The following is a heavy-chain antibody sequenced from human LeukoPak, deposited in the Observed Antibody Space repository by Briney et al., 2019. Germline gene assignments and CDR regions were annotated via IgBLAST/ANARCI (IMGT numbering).Heavy chain of an antibody. CDR2: INPSGGST. V-gene: IGHV1-46*01. CDR1: GYSFTSYY. J-gene: IGHJ4*02. CDR3: ARDPVYYYDRSGYYDY. Sequence: GASVKVSCKAFGYSFTSYYIRWVRQAPGQGPEWMGIINPSGGSTNYAQKFQGRVTMTRDTSTSTVYMELSSLRSEDTAVYYCARDPVYYYDRSGYYDYWGQGTLVTVSS. D-gene: IGHD3-22*01.